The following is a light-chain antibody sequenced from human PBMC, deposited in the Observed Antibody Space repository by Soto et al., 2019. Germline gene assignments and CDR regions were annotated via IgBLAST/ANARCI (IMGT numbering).Light chain of an antibody. J-gene: IGKJ4*01. CDR3: QQSYSTLPLT. V-gene: IGKV1-39*01. CDR2: AAS. CDR1: QSISSY. Sequence: DIPMTQSPSTLPASLGDRVKITCRASQSISSYLNWYQQKPGKAPKLLIYAASSLQSGVPSRFSGSGSGTDFTLTISSLQPEDFATYYCQQSYSTLPLTFGGGSKVDIK.